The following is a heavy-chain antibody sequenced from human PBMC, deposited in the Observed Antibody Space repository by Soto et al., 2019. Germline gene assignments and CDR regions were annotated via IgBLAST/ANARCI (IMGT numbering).Heavy chain of an antibody. CDR2: VYHTGRT. Sequence: QVQLQESGPGLVRPAETVSLICSVSTDSMRTYSWTWIRQSPGKGLEWIGYVYHTGRTEYNPSLESRVTISIDMSKKQFSLQLTSVTAADTAVYFCARDDTTGLLEFWGQGTLVTVSS. V-gene: IGHV4-59*01. J-gene: IGHJ4*02. CDR3: ARDDTTGLLEF. CDR1: TDSMRTYS.